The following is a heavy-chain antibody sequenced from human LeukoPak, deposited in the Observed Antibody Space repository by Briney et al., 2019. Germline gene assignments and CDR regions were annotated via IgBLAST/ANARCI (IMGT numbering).Heavy chain of an antibody. CDR2: IYYSGST. J-gene: IGHJ4*02. D-gene: IGHD5-12*01. CDR3: ARRGRVATIYYFDY. V-gene: IGHV4-39*01. Sequence: SETLSLTCTVSGGSISSSSYYWGWIRQPPGKGLEWIGSIYYSGSTYYNPSLKSRVTISVDTSKNQFSLKLSSVTAADTAVYYCARRGRVATIYYFDYWGQGTLVTVSS. CDR1: GGSISSSSYY.